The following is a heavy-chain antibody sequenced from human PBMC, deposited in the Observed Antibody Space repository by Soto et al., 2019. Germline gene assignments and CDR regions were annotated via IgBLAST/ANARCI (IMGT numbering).Heavy chain of an antibody. Sequence: ASVKVSCKASGYTFTSYDINWVRQATGQGLEWMGWMNPNSGNTGYAQKFQGRVTMTRNTSISTAYMELSSLRSEDTAVYYCARGSYSSGWYRRYWFDPWGQGTLVTVSS. CDR1: GYTFTSYD. CDR3: ARGSYSSGWYRRYWFDP. J-gene: IGHJ5*02. V-gene: IGHV1-8*01. CDR2: MNPNSGNT. D-gene: IGHD6-19*01.